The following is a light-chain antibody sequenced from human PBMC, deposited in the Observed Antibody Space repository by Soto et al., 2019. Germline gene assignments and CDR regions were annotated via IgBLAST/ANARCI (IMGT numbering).Light chain of an antibody. CDR1: QSINRW. V-gene: IGKV1-5*03. Sequence: HMTQYRSSLTASVLAGVTVACRASQSINRWLAWYQQKPGKAPKLLIYKASTLESGVPSRFSGGGIGTEFSLSISSLQPDDFATYYCQQYSTYPYIFGQGTKVDIK. J-gene: IGKJ2*01. CDR3: QQYSTYPYI. CDR2: KAS.